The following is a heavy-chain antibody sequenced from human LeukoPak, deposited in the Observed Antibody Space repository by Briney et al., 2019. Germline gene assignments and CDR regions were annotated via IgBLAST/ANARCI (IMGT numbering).Heavy chain of an antibody. CDR1: GFTVSNNF. Sequence: GGSLRLSCAASGFTVSNNFMSWVRQAPGQGLEWVSLISGGGGAYYAASVKGRFTISRGNSENSLYLQMNSLRPEDTAAYYCARVVDSTRAFHVWGQGTLVIVSS. CDR2: ISGGGGA. D-gene: IGHD2-21*01. V-gene: IGHV3-66*01. J-gene: IGHJ3*01. CDR3: ARVVDSTRAFHV.